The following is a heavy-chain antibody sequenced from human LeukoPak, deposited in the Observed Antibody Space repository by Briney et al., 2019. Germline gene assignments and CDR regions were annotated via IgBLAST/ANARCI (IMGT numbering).Heavy chain of an antibody. CDR3: ARVPLYDRSGYYFDY. CDR1: GFTFSNYN. J-gene: IGHJ4*02. Sequence: GGSLRLSCAVSGFTFSNYNINWVRQAPGKGLEWVSDISTNGSAIFYADSVKGRFTISRDNAKNSLFLQMNSLRDEDTAVYYCARVPLYDRSGYYFDYWGLGNLVSVSS. D-gene: IGHD3-22*01. CDR2: ISTNGSAI. V-gene: IGHV3-48*02.